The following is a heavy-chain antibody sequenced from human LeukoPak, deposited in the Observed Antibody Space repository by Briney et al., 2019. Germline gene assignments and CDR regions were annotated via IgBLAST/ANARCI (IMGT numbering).Heavy chain of an antibody. CDR1: GFTFSSFE. D-gene: IGHD6-19*01. CDR3: ARGASAVAGSDNAFDI. CDR2: ISSSSIYI. V-gene: IGHV3-21*01. J-gene: IGHJ3*02. Sequence: GGSLRLSCAASGFTFSSFEMNWVRQAPGKGLEWVSSISSSSIYIYYADSVKGRFTISRDNAKKSVHLQMNSLRAEDTAVYYCARGASAVAGSDNAFDIWGQGTMVTVSS.